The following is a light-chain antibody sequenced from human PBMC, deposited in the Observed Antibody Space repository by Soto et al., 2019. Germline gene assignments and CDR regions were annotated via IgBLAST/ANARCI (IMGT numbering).Light chain of an antibody. CDR2: DAS. J-gene: IGKJ3*01. CDR3: QQCSHLPFT. Sequence: EIVLTQSPATLSLSPGERATLSCRASQSVRSYLAWYQQKPGQVPRLLIYDASKRATGIPARFSGSGSGTDFTLTISSLEPEDFAVYYCQQCSHLPFTFGPGTKVDIK. CDR1: QSVRSY. V-gene: IGKV3-11*01.